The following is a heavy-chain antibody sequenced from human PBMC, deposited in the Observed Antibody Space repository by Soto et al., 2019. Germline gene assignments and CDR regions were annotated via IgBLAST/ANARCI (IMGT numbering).Heavy chain of an antibody. CDR2: VGYGGIT. Sequence: SETLSLTCTVSGASIISGRHSWGWIRQPPGKGLDWIGTVGYGGITYYNPSLRSLISISLDTSKNHLSLRLTSVTAADTAVYYCARQEDYYDHDYWGQGNMVTVSS. J-gene: IGHJ4*02. CDR1: GASIISGRHS. CDR3: ARQEDYYDHDY. D-gene: IGHD3-16*01. V-gene: IGHV4-39*02.